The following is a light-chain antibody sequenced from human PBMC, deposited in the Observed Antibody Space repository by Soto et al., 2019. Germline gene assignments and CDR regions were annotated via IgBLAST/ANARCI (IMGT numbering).Light chain of an antibody. J-gene: IGKJ5*01. V-gene: IGKV1-12*01. CDR2: AAS. Sequence: DIQMSQSPSSVSASVGDRVTITCRASQGISTLLACYQQKPGKAPKLLIYAASTLQSGVPSRFSGSGSGTDFTLTISSLQPENFATYFCQQANSFPLTFGQGTRLEVK. CDR1: QGISTL. CDR3: QQANSFPLT.